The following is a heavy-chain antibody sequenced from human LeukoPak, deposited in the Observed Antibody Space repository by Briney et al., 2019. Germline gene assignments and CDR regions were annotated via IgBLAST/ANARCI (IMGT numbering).Heavy chain of an antibody. CDR2: IYPSGST. D-gene: IGHD5-18*01. J-gene: IGHJ4*02. Sequence: TSETLSLTCSVSGGSISTFYWSWIRQPAGKGLEWIGRIYPSGSTDYNPSLKSRVTISIDTSKNQFSLKQSSVTAADTAVYYCARDSGYSYGQGYFDYWGQGTLVTVSS. V-gene: IGHV4-4*07. CDR1: GGSISTFY. CDR3: ARDSGYSYGQGYFDY.